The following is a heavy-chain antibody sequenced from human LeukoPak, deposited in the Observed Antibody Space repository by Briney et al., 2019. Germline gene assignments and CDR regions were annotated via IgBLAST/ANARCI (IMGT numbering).Heavy chain of an antibody. J-gene: IGHJ3*02. V-gene: IGHV3-49*03. CDR1: GFTFGDYA. CDR2: IRSKAYGGTT. CDR3: TSYGSGSWSHQDAFDI. Sequence: GGSLRLSCTASGFTFGDYAMSWFRQAPGKGLEWVGFIRSKAYGGTTEYAASVKGRFTISRDDSKSIAYLQMNSLKTEDTAVYYCTSYGSGSWSHQDAFDIWGQGTMVTVSS. D-gene: IGHD3-10*01.